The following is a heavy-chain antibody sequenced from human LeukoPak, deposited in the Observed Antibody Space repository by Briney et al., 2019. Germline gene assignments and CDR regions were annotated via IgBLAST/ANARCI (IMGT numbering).Heavy chain of an antibody. D-gene: IGHD3-22*01. CDR1: GFTFSSSA. V-gene: IGHV3-73*01. Sequence: PGGSLRLSCVVSGFTFSSSAVHWVRQAPGKGLEWVGRIRSKANNYATAYAASVKGRFTISRDDSKNTAYLQMNSLKTEDAAVYYCTGDNFDSSVKFDYWGQGTLVTVSS. CDR2: IRSKANNYAT. J-gene: IGHJ4*02. CDR3: TGDNFDSSVKFDY.